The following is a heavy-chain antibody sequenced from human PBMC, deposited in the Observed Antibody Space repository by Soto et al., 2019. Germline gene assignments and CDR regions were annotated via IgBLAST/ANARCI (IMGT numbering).Heavy chain of an antibody. D-gene: IGHD3-3*01. Sequence: AASVKVSCKASGGTFSSYAISWVRQAPGQGLEWMGGLIPIFGTANYAQKFQGRVTITADESTSTAYMELSSLRSEDTAVYYCARGGAIFGVVIRVGYYYGMDVWGQGTTVTVSS. CDR1: GGTFSSYA. V-gene: IGHV1-69*13. J-gene: IGHJ6*02. CDR2: LIPIFGTA. CDR3: ARGGAIFGVVIRVGYYYGMDV.